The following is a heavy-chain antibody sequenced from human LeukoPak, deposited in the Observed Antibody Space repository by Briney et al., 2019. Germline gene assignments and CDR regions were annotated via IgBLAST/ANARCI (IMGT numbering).Heavy chain of an antibody. CDR2: IRYDGSNK. D-gene: IGHD3-10*01. J-gene: IGHJ6*03. V-gene: IGHV3-30*02. CDR3: AKEMVRGVIRGVAYMDV. Sequence: GGSLRLSCAASGFTFSSYGMHWVRQAPGKGLEWVAFIRYDGSNKYYADSVKGRFTISRDNSKNTLYLQMNSLRAKDTAVYYCAKEMVRGVIRGVAYMDVWGKGTTVTISS. CDR1: GFTFSSYG.